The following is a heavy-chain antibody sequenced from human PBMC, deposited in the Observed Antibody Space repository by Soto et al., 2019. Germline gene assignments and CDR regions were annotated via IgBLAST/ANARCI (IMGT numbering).Heavy chain of an antibody. Sequence: QVQLQESGPGLVKPSETLSLTCTVSGGSVSSGSYYWSWIRQPPGKGLEWIGYIYYSGSTNYNPSLKSRVTISVDTSKNQFSLKLSSVTAADTAVYYCATFAGRQMATTTCFDYWGQGTLVTVSS. CDR3: ATFAGRQMATTTCFDY. CDR1: GGSVSSGSYY. D-gene: IGHD5-12*01. J-gene: IGHJ4*02. CDR2: IYYSGST. V-gene: IGHV4-61*01.